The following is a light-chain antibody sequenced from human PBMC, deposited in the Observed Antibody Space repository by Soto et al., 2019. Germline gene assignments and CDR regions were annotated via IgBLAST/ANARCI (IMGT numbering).Light chain of an antibody. CDR1: SSDVENYKL. Sequence: SVLNQPASVSGSPGQSVTISCTATSSDVENYKLVSWYQQHPGKAPKLIIYEVTKRPSGVSNRFSGSKSANTASLTISGLQPEDEADYYCCSSVGSYVFGTGTKLTVL. J-gene: IGLJ1*01. CDR3: CSSVGSYV. CDR2: EVT. V-gene: IGLV2-23*02.